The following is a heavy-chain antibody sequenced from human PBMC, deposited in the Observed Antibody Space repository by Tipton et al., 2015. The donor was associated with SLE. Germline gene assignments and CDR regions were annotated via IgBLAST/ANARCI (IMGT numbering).Heavy chain of an antibody. CDR2: INYSGST. Sequence: TLSLTCAVSGYSISSGYYWGWVRQPPGKGLVWIGSINYSGSTYYNPSLKSRVTISVDTSKNKYSLKLSSVTAADPAVYYCATDPSMSEAIDIWGQGTMVTVSS. CDR3: ATDPSMSEAIDI. D-gene: IGHD2/OR15-2a*01. CDR1: GYSISSGYY. J-gene: IGHJ3*02. V-gene: IGHV4-38-2*02.